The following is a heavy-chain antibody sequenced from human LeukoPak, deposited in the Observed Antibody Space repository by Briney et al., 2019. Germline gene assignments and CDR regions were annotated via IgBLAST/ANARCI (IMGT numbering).Heavy chain of an antibody. CDR3: AKEGPYYYDSSGSNFDY. D-gene: IGHD3-22*01. CDR2: ISGSGGST. CDR1: GFTFSSYG. J-gene: IGHJ4*02. Sequence: PGGSLRLSCAASGFTFSSYGMSWVRQAPGKGLEWVSAISGSGGSTYYADSVKGRFTISRDNSKNTLYLQMNSLRAEDTAVYYCAKEGPYYYDSSGSNFDYWGQGTLVTVSS. V-gene: IGHV3-23*01.